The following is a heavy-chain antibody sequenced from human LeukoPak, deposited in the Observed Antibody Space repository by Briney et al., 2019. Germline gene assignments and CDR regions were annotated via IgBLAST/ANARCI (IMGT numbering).Heavy chain of an antibody. CDR2: IGGNGDTS. Sequence: GGSLRLSCVASGFTFYNYAMHWVRQAPGKGLEDVSAIGGNGDTSYYADSVKGRFTISRDNSKNTVYLQLGSLRTEDMAVYYCATRHEYSYPYWGQGTLVTVSS. J-gene: IGHJ4*02. CDR3: ATRHEYSYPY. CDR1: GFTFYNYA. D-gene: IGHD5-18*01. V-gene: IGHV3-64*02.